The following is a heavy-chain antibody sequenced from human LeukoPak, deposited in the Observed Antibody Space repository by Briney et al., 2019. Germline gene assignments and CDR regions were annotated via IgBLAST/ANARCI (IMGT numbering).Heavy chain of an antibody. J-gene: IGHJ4*02. CDR3: ARVPTVTFFDY. CDR1: SGSISSGTYY. V-gene: IGHV4-61*02. D-gene: IGHD4-17*01. Sequence: SQTLSLTCTVPSGSISSGTYYWSWIRQPAGKGLEWIGRIYSSGSTNYNPSLKSRVTISVDTSKNQFSLKLSSVTAADTAVYYCARVPTVTFFDYWGQGTLVTVSS. CDR2: IYSSGST.